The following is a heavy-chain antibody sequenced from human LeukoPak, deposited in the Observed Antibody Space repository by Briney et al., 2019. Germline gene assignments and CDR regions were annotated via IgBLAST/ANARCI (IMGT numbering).Heavy chain of an antibody. CDR1: GGTFSSYA. D-gene: IGHD6-13*01. J-gene: IGHJ4*02. Sequence: SVKVSCKAFGGTFSSYAISWVRQAPGQGLEWMGGIIPIFGTANYAQKFQGRVTITADESTSTAYMELSSLRSEDTAVYYCAREIAAAGTLAIYYFDYWGQGTLVTVSS. CDR2: IIPIFGTA. V-gene: IGHV1-69*13. CDR3: AREIAAAGTLAIYYFDY.